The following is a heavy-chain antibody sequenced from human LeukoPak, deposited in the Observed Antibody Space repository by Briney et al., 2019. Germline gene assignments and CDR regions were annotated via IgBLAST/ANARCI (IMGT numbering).Heavy chain of an antibody. CDR3: ARHGVHQNYDY. D-gene: IGHD1-1*01. CDR1: GGSIKDYF. J-gene: IGHJ4*02. V-gene: IGHV4-59*08. Sequence: PSETLSLTCSVSGGSIKDYFWSWIRQPPGKGLEWFGSISYSGITNYKSSLKSRVTISVDTSKNQFSLKLSSVTAADTALYYCARHGVHQNYDYWGQGTLVTVSS. CDR2: ISYSGIT.